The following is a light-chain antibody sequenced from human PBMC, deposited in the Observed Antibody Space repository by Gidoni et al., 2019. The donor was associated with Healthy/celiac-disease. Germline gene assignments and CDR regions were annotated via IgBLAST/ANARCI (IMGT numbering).Light chain of an antibody. J-gene: IGKJ2*01. Sequence: DIVTTQSPDSLAVALGERATINCKSSQSVLYSPNNKNYLAWYQQKPVQPPKLLIYWASTREPAVPDRFSGSGSGTDFTLTISSLQAEDVAVYYCQQYYSTPMYTFGQGTKLEIK. V-gene: IGKV4-1*01. CDR3: QQYYSTPMYT. CDR1: QSVLYSPNNKNY. CDR2: WAS.